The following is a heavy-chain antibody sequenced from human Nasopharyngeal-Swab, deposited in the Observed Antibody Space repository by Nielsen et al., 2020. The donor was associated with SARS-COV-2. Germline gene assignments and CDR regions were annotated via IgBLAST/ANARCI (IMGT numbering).Heavy chain of an antibody. CDR1: GFTFSSYG. CDR2: IWYDGSNE. V-gene: IGHV3-33*06. D-gene: IGHD4-17*01. Sequence: GGSLRLSCAASGFTFSSYGMHWVRQAPGKGLEWVAVIWYDGSNEYYADSVKGRFTISRDNSKNTLYLQMNSLRAEDTAVYYCAKYCGDYPYYYYYMDVWGKGTTVTVSS. J-gene: IGHJ6*03. CDR3: AKYCGDYPYYYYYMDV.